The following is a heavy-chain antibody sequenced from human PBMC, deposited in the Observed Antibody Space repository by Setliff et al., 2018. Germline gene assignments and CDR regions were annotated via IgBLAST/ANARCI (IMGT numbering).Heavy chain of an antibody. CDR2: VNPAGSGK. V-gene: IGHV3-7*04. Sequence: GGSLRLSCAASGFTFSSYSMNWVRQAPGKGLEWVANVNPAGSGKFYVDSVKGRFTITRDNAKNSIYLQMDSLRVEDTAVYYCARGLSGDYWGQGTLVTVSS. CDR1: GFTFSSYS. J-gene: IGHJ4*02. CDR3: ARGLSGDY.